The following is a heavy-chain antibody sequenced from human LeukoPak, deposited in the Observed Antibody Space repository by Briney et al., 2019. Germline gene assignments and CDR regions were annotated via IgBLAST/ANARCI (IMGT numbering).Heavy chain of an antibody. Sequence: PSETLSLTCTVSGDSVSTDTYYWSWIRQPPGKGLEWIGYIYYTGSTTYNPSLKSRVTISVDTSKNHFSLKLISVTAADTAVYFCARREDFWYFDLWGRGTLVTVSS. V-gene: IGHV4-61*01. J-gene: IGHJ2*01. CDR2: IYYTGST. CDR3: ARREDFWYFDL. CDR1: GDSVSTDTYY.